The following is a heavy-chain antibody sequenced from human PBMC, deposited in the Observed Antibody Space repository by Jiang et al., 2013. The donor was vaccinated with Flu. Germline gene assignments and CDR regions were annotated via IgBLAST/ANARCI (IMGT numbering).Heavy chain of an antibody. D-gene: IGHD3-10*01. J-gene: IGHJ4*02. V-gene: IGHV2-5*02. Sequence: EWLALIYWDDDKRYSPSLKSRLTITKDTSKNQVVLTMTNMDPVDTATYYCAHGSMAYWGQGTLVTVSS. CDR3: AHGSMAY. CDR2: IYWDDDK.